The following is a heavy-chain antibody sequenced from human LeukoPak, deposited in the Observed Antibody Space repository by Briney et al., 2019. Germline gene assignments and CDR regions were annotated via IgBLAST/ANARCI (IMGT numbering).Heavy chain of an antibody. J-gene: IGHJ6*02. V-gene: IGHV3-33*01. Sequence: PGRSLRLSCAASGFTFSSYGMHWVRQAPGKGLEWVAVICYDGSNKYYADSVKGRFTISRDNSKNTLYLQMNSLRAEDTAVYYCARDTWEQYYYYYGMDVWGQGTTVTVSS. D-gene: IGHD1-26*01. CDR3: ARDTWEQYYYYYGMDV. CDR1: GFTFSSYG. CDR2: ICYDGSNK.